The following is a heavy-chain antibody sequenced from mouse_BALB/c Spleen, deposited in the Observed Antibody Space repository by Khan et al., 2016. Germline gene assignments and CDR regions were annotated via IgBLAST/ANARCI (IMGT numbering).Heavy chain of an antibody. J-gene: IGHJ3*01. CDR2: LWGDGTT. V-gene: IGHV2-6-7*01. D-gene: IGHD2-4*01. Sequence: QVQLKESGPGLVAPSQSLSITCTVSGFSITGFAVNWVRQPPGKGLEWLGVLWGDGTTDYDSALKSRLCISQDNSKSQVFLKMNSLQTDDTARYYCASYYEYAGGFAYWGQGTLFTVSA. CDR1: GFSITGFA. CDR3: ASYYEYAGGFAY.